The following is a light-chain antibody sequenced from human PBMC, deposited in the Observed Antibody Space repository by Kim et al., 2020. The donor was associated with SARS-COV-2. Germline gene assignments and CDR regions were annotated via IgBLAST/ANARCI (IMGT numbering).Light chain of an antibody. J-gene: IGLJ3*02. Sequence: ALGQTVRITCHGYRLRRYYAGSYQQKPGQAPVLVISGKNNRPSGIPDRFSGSSSGNTAALTITGGQAEDEADYYCNSRDSSSNHLVFGGGTQLTVL. CDR3: NSRDSSSNHLV. V-gene: IGLV3-19*01. CDR2: GKN. CDR1: RLRRYY.